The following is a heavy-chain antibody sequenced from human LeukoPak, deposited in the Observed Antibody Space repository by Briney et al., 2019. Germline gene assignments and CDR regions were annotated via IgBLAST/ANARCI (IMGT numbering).Heavy chain of an antibody. CDR3: EKELRGYSYGEH. CDR1: GFIFSNYG. CDR2: ISYDGSNK. Sequence: GGSLRLSCAASGFIFSNYGMHWVRQAPGKGLEWVAVISYDGSNKFYGDSVKGRFTISRDNSKNMLYLQMNSLRAEDTAVYYCEKELRGYSYGEHWGQGILVTVSS. V-gene: IGHV3-30*18. J-gene: IGHJ1*01. D-gene: IGHD5-18*01.